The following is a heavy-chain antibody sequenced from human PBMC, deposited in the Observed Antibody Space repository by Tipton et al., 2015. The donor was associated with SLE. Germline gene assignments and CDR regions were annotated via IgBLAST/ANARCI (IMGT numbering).Heavy chain of an antibody. CDR1: GGSVNTGNCY. V-gene: IGHV4-31*03. J-gene: IGHJ1*01. CDR3: AIIAYVYDSRTSSY. Sequence: TLSLTCTVSGGSVNTGNCYWTWIRQHPGKGPEWIGYIYNSGTTYYNPSLRGRITISIDTCKNQYFLSLNTVTAADTAVYYCAIIAYVYDSRTSSYWGQGSLVTVSS. D-gene: IGHD3-22*01. CDR2: IYNSGTT.